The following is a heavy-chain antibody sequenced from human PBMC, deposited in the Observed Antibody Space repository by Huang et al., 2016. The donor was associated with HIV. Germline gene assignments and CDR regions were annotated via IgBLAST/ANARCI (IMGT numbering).Heavy chain of an antibody. CDR1: GASISRGSYY. CDR2: IYTSGST. V-gene: IGHV4-61*09. Sequence: QVQLQESGPGLVKPSQTLSLTCTVSGASISRGSYYWPWIRKPAGKGLEWIGQIYTSGSTNYNPSLKSRVTISIDTSKNHFSRGLNSVTGADTAVYYCATWPPGSQMRAFDIWGPGTMITVSS. J-gene: IGHJ3*02. D-gene: IGHD2-15*01. CDR3: ATWPPGSQMRAFDI.